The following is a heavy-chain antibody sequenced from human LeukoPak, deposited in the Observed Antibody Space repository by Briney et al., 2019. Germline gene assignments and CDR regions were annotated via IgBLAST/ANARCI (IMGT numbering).Heavy chain of an antibody. D-gene: IGHD4-11*01. J-gene: IGHJ4*02. CDR3: ARDDLDYPFDY. CDR1: GFTVSSNY. V-gene: IGHV3-66*02. CDR2: IYSGGST. Sequence: GGSLRLSCAASGFTVSSNYMNWVRQAPGKGLEWVPVIYSGGSTYYADSVKGRFTISRDKSKNTLYLQMYSLRAEDTAVYYCARDDLDYPFDYWGQGTLVTVSS.